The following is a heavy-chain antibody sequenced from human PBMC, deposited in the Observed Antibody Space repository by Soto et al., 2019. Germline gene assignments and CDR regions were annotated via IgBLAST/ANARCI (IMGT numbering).Heavy chain of an antibody. CDR2: IIPIFGKA. Sequence: EASVKVSCKASGGTFSSYAIDWVRQAPGQGLEWMGGIIPIFGKANYAQKFQGRITITADESTSTAYMELRSLRSEDTAVYYCARGVHYDSSSYYYFYWGQGTLVTVSS. CDR1: GGTFSSYA. V-gene: IGHV1-69*13. CDR3: ARGVHYDSSSYYYFY. J-gene: IGHJ4*02. D-gene: IGHD3-22*01.